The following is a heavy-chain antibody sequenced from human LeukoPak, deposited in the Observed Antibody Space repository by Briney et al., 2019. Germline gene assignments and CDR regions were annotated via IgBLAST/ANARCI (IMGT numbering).Heavy chain of an antibody. D-gene: IGHD3-9*01. V-gene: IGHV4-38-2*02. J-gene: IGHJ4*02. Sequence: SETLSLTCTVSGYSISSGYYWGWIRQPPGTGLGWIGSIYHNGRTYYNPSLKSRVIISVDTSKNQLSLKMSSVTAADTAVYYCARALTYYEILTGYSPAALDYWGQGTLVTVSS. CDR1: GYSISSGYY. CDR2: IYHNGRT. CDR3: ARALTYYEILTGYSPAALDY.